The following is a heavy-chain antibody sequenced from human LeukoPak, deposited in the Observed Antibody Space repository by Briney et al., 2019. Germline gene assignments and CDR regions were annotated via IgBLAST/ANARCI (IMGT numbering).Heavy chain of an antibody. J-gene: IGHJ3*02. Sequence: GASVKVSCKASGYTFTSYDINWVRQATGQGLEWMGWMNPNSGNTGYAQKFQGRVTITRNTSISTAYMELSSLRSEDTAVYYCASAFELELHAFDIWGQGTMVTVSS. CDR3: ASAFELELHAFDI. CDR1: GYTFTSYD. CDR2: MNPNSGNT. V-gene: IGHV1-8*03. D-gene: IGHD1-7*01.